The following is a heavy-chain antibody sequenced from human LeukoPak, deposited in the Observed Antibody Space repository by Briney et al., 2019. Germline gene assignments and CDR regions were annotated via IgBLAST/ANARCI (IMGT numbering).Heavy chain of an antibody. Sequence: GASVKVSCKASGYTFTDYYMHWVRQAPGQGLEWMGWINPNSGGTNYVQRFQGRVSMTRDTSISTAYLELSRLRSDDTAVYYCARNIVVVPASSLGFWGQGTLVTVSS. J-gene: IGHJ4*02. CDR1: GYTFTDYY. D-gene: IGHD2-2*01. CDR3: ARNIVVVPASSLGF. V-gene: IGHV1-2*02. CDR2: INPNSGGT.